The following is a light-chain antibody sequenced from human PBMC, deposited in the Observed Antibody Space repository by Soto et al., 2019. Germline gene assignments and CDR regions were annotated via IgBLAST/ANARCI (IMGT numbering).Light chain of an antibody. CDR2: GAS. CDR1: QSVSSN. J-gene: IGKJ5*01. CDR3: QQYGSSPLT. Sequence: EIVMPQSPATLSVSPGARSTLSCRASQSVSSNLAWYQQKPGQAPRLLIYGASTRATGIPDRFSGSGSGTDFTLTISRLEPEDFAVYYCQQYGSSPLTFGQGTRLEIK. V-gene: IGKV3-20*01.